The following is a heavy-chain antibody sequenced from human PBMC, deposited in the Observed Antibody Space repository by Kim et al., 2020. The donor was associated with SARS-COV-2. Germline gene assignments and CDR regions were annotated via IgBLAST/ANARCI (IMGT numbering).Heavy chain of an antibody. V-gene: IGHV3-23*01. CDR1: GLTFTNYA. Sequence: GGSLRLSCAASGLTFTNYAMSWVRQAPGKGLEWGSTLTGGGDNSYYADSVKGRFTISRDNSKNSVYLQMNSLRAEDTAVYYCASTGFGEQDVWGQGTTGT. J-gene: IGHJ6*02. CDR2: LTGGGDNS. CDR3: ASTGFGEQDV. D-gene: IGHD3-10*01.